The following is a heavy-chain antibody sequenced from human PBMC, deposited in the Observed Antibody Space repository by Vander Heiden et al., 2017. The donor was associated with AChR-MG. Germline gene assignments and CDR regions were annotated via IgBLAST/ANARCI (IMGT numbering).Heavy chain of an antibody. V-gene: IGHV4-30-4*01. D-gene: IGHD2-2*01. CDR3: ARSFCSSTTCPLDY. CDR1: GASITSHEYY. CDR2: IYQPNTT. J-gene: IGHJ4*02. Sequence: QVPLQESAPGLAKPSQTLSLTCSVAGASITSHEYYWSWVRQTPGKGLEWIGYIYQPNTTYYNPSLRSRLTLAVDTSKNEFSLRLTSVTAADTAVYFCARSFCSSTTCPLDYWGQGTLVTASS.